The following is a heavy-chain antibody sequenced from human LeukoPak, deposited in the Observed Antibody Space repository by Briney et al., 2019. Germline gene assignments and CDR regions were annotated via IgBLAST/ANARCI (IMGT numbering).Heavy chain of an antibody. CDR1: GGSISSSSYY. CDR2: IYYSGST. CDR3: ARRSIAVFDP. J-gene: IGHJ5*02. V-gene: IGHV4-39*01. D-gene: IGHD6-6*01. Sequence: SETLSLTCTVSGGSISSSSYYWGWIRQPPGKGLEWIGSIYYSGSTYYNPSLKSRVTISVDTSKNQFSLKLSPVTAVDTAVYYCARRSIAVFDPWGQGTLVTVSS.